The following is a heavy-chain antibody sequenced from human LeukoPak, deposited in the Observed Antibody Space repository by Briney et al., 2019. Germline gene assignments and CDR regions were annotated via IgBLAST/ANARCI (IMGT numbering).Heavy chain of an antibody. J-gene: IGHJ5*02. V-gene: IGHV4-61*02. Sequence: SQTLSLTCTVSGGSISSGSYYWSRIRQPAGKGLEWIGRIYTSGSTNYNPSLKSRVTISVDTSKNQFSLKLSSVTAADTAVYYCARDLGGTTVTTYNWFDPWGQGTLVTVSS. CDR1: GGSISSGSYY. CDR2: IYTSGST. CDR3: ARDLGGTTVTTYNWFDP. D-gene: IGHD4-17*01.